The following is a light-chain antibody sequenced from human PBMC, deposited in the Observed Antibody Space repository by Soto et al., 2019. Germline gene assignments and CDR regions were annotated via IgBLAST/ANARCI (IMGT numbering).Light chain of an antibody. Sequence: QPVLTQSPSASASLGASVKLTCTLSSGHSSYAIAWHQKQTEKGPRYLMNLNGDGSHTKGDGIPYRFAGSSSGAERYLTISRNQHEDEADYCCQYWATGIKVFGGGTKLTVL. J-gene: IGLJ3*02. CDR2: LNGDGSH. V-gene: IGLV4-69*01. CDR1: SGHSSYA. CDR3: QYWATGIKV.